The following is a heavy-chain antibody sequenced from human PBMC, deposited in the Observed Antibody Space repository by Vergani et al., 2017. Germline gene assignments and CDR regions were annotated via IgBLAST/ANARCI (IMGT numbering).Heavy chain of an antibody. V-gene: IGHV1-69*02. CDR3: ARNGYCSGGSCYPLRSESYYYYMDV. D-gene: IGHD2-15*01. J-gene: IGHJ6*03. Sequence: QVQLVQSGAEVKKPGSSVKVSCKASGGTFSSYTISWVRQAPGQGLEWMGRIIPILGIANYAQKFQGRVTITADKSTSTAYMELSSLRSEDTAVYYCARNGYCSGGSCYPLRSESYYYYMDVWGKGP. CDR1: GGTFSSYT. CDR2: IIPILGIA.